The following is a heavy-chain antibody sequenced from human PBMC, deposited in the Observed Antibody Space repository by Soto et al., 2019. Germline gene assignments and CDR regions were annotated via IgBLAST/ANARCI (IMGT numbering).Heavy chain of an antibody. CDR2: IYPGDSDT. D-gene: IGHD3-22*01. J-gene: IGHJ4*02. CDR1: GYSFTSYW. CDR3: ARPSQKYYYDSSGYHYFDY. Sequence: GESLKIYCKGSGYSFTSYWIGWVRQMPGKGLEWRGIIYPGDSDTRYSPSFQGQVTISADKSISTAYLQWSSLKASDTAMYYCARPSQKYYYDSSGYHYFDYWGQGTLVTVSS. V-gene: IGHV5-51*01.